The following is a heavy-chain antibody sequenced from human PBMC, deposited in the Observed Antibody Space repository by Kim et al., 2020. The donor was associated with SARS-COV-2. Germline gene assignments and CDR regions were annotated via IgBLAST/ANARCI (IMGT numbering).Heavy chain of an antibody. J-gene: IGHJ6*02. CDR2: IYSGGSST. CDR1: GFTFSSYA. D-gene: IGHD3-3*02. V-gene: IGHV3-23*03. CDR3: AKATIRGGMDV. Sequence: GGSLRLSCAASGFTFSSYAMSWVRQAPGKGLEWVSVIYSGGSSTYYADSVKGRFTISRDNSKNTLYLQMNSLRAEDTAVYYCAKATIRGGMDVWGQGTTVTVSS.